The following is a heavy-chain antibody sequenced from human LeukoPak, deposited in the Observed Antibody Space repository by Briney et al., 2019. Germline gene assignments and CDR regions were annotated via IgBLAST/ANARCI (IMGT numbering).Heavy chain of an antibody. CDR3: ARDPYDYGDSYYDY. CDR1: GFTFSSYS. CDR2: ISSGSSYI. Sequence: PGGSLRLSCAASGFTFSSYSMNWVRQAPGKGLEWVSSISSGSSYIYYADSVKGRFTISRDNAKDSLYLQMNSLRAEDTAVYYCARDPYDYGDSYYDYWGQGTLVTVSS. D-gene: IGHD4-17*01. V-gene: IGHV3-21*01. J-gene: IGHJ4*02.